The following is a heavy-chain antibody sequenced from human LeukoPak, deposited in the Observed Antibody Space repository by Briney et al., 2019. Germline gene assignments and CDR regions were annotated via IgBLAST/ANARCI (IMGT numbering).Heavy chain of an antibody. CDR1: GFTFSSYS. CDR2: ISSSSSYI. V-gene: IGHV3-21*01. Sequence: GGSLRLSCAASGFTFSSYSMNWVRQAPGKGLEWVSSISSSSSYIYYADSVKGRFTISRDNAKNSLYLQMNSLRAEVTAVYYCARVAVPYCSGGSCYRGFDYWGQGTLVTVSS. J-gene: IGHJ4*02. CDR3: ARVAVPYCSGGSCYRGFDY. D-gene: IGHD2-15*01.